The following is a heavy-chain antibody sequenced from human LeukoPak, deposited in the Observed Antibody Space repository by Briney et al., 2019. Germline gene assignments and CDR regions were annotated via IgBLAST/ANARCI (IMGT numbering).Heavy chain of an antibody. D-gene: IGHD5-18*01. CDR1: GFTVSSNY. CDR2: IYSGGST. Sequence: PGGSLRLSCAASGFTVSSNYMSWVRQAPGKGLEWVSVIYSGGSTYYADSVKGRFTISRDNSKNTLYLQMNSLRAEDTAVYYCASSGSVRYGYSFDYWGQGTLVTVSS. J-gene: IGHJ4*02. V-gene: IGHV3-53*01. CDR3: ASSGSVRYGYSFDY.